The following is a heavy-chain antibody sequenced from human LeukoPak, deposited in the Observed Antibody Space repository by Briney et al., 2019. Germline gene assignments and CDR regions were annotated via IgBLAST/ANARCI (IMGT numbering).Heavy chain of an antibody. CDR1: AHSVGKKYY. CDR2: IYGRAST. Sequence: SQTQSLTCAVAAHSVGKKYYWAWMRQSPGKGLERIERIYGRASTSYNPSLTNRLTMSVDTSKNHFSLQLTSVTAADTAVYYCARYDSGGSASTKFDYWGPGIQVTVSS. D-gene: IGHD3-3*01. J-gene: IGHJ4*02. V-gene: IGHV4-38-2*01. CDR3: ARYDSGGSASTKFDY.